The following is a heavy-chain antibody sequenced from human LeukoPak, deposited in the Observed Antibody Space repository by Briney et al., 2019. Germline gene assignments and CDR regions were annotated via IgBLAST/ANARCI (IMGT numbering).Heavy chain of an antibody. CDR1: GASISSYY. V-gene: IGHV4-4*07. Sequence: PSETLSLTCSVSGASISSYYWTWIRQPAGKGLEWIGRIYASGNTDYNPSLKSRVTMSVDTSKNQFSLKLSSVTAADTAVYYCARHPRYYFDYWGQGTLVTVSS. J-gene: IGHJ4*02. CDR3: ARHPRYYFDY. CDR2: IYASGNT.